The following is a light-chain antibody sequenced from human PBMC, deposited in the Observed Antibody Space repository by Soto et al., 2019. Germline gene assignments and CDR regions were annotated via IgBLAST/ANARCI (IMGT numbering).Light chain of an antibody. J-gene: IGKJ5*01. V-gene: IGKV3-20*01. CDR3: QRYGSSPLIT. Sequence: EIVLTQSPGTLSLSPGERATLSCRAIQSVSSSFLAWYQQKVGQAPRLLIYGASSRATGIPDRFSGSGSGTDFTLTISRLEPEDFAVYFCQRYGSSPLITFGQGTRLEI. CDR1: QSVSSSF. CDR2: GAS.